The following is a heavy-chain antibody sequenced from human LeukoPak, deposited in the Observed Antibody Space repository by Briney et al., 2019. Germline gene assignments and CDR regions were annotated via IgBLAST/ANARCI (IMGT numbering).Heavy chain of an antibody. Sequence: PGGSLRLSCAASGFTFSSYEMNWVRQAPGKGLEWVSYISSSGSTIYYADPVKGRFTISRDNAKNSLYLQMNSLRAEDTAVYYCARDPGLVVVAATRDAFDIWGQGTMVTVSS. D-gene: IGHD2-15*01. CDR2: ISSSGSTI. V-gene: IGHV3-48*03. CDR3: ARDPGLVVVAATRDAFDI. CDR1: GFTFSSYE. J-gene: IGHJ3*02.